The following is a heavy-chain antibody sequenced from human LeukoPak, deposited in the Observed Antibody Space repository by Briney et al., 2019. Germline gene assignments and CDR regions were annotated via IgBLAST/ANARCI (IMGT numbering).Heavy chain of an antibody. CDR2: IYSGGST. J-gene: IGHJ6*03. CDR1: GFTVSSNY. D-gene: IGHD2-21*01. V-gene: IGHV3-66*01. CDR3: ARDGAVIRRLGYMDV. Sequence: PGGSLRLSCAASGFTVSSNYMSWVRQAPGKGLEWVSVIYSGGSTYYADSVKGRFTISRDNSKNTLYLQMNSPRAEDTAVYYCARDGAVIRRLGYMDVWGKGTTVTISS.